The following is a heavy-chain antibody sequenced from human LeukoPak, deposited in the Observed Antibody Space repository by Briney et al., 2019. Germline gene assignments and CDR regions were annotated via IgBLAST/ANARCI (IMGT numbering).Heavy chain of an antibody. V-gene: IGHV4-31*03. CDR3: ARAHDNSNNYYFDAFDI. Sequence: SETLSLTCTVSGGSISSGGYYWSWIRQFPGKGLEWIGYIYYTGSAYYNPSLESRVTISVDTSRNQFSLKLSSVTAADTAVYFCARAHDNSNNYYFDAFDIWGLGTMVTVSS. CDR2: IYYTGSA. CDR1: GGSISSGGYY. J-gene: IGHJ3*02. D-gene: IGHD3-22*01.